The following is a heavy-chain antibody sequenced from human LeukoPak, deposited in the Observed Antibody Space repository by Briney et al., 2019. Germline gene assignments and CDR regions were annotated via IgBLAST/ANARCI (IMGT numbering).Heavy chain of an antibody. D-gene: IGHD5-18*01. CDR2: IKSKTDGGTT. CDR3: TTRHQLWSQGSDY. J-gene: IGHJ4*02. V-gene: IGHV3-15*07. CDR1: GFTFSSYW. Sequence: PGGSLRLSCAASGFTFSSYWMNWVRQAPGKGLEWVGRIKSKTDGGTTDYAAPVKGRFTISRDDSKNTLYLQMNSLKTEDTAVYYCTTRHQLWSQGSDYWGQGTLVTVSS.